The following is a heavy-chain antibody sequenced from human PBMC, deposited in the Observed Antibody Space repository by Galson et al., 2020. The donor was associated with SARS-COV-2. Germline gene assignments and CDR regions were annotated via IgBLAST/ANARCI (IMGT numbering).Heavy chain of an antibody. CDR3: ARGGNIVAKPLDN. CDR2: INPGSGGA. J-gene: IGHJ4*02. V-gene: IGHV1-2*02. D-gene: IGHD5-12*01. Sequence: ASVKVSCKASGYTFIAFYIHWVRQAPGQGLEWLGWINPGSGGAYYALDFQGRVTMTRDTSITTAYMELTRLNFDDTAVYFCARGGNIVAKPLDNRGQGTLVTVSS. CDR1: GYTFIAFY.